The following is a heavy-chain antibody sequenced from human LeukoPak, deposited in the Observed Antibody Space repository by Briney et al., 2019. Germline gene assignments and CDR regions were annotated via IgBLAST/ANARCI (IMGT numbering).Heavy chain of an antibody. CDR3: AKCMGLTIFGVDY. CDR1: GFTFSSYV. Sequence: GGSLRLSCAASGFTFSSYVMSWVRQAPGKGLEWVSAISGSGSSTYYADSVKGRFTIFRDNSKNTLYLQMNSLRAEDTAVYYCAKCMGLTIFGVDYWGQGTLVTVSS. J-gene: IGHJ4*02. D-gene: IGHD3-3*01. CDR2: ISGSGSST. V-gene: IGHV3-23*01.